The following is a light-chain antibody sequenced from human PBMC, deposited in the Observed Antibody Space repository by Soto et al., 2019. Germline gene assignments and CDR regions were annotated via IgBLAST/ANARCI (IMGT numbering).Light chain of an antibody. V-gene: IGKV1-33*01. J-gene: IGKJ4*01. CDR1: QDISNY. CDR3: QQYDHLPVT. Sequence: DIQMTQSPSSLSASVGDRVTITCQASQDISNYLNWYQQKPGKAPKLLIYDASNLETGVPSRFSGSGSGTDFTFTISSQQPEDIATYYCQQYDHLPVTFGGGTKVEIK. CDR2: DAS.